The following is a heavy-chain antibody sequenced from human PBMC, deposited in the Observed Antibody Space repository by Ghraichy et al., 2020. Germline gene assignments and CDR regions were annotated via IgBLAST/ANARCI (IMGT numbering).Heavy chain of an antibody. CDR2: ISSSSSTI. CDR1: GFTFSSYS. Sequence: GGSLRLSCAASGFTFSSYSMNWVRQAPGKGLEWVSYISSSSSTIYYADSVKGRFTISRDNAKNSLYLQMNSLRAEDTAVYYCARDRPSIAAAGRTLNEYYYYGMDVWGQGTTVTVSS. D-gene: IGHD6-13*01. CDR3: ARDRPSIAAAGRTLNEYYYYGMDV. V-gene: IGHV3-48*01. J-gene: IGHJ6*02.